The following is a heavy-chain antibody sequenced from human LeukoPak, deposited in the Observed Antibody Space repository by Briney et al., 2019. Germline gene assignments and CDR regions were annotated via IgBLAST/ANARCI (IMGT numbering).Heavy chain of an antibody. D-gene: IGHD3-10*01. Sequence: GESLKISCKGSGCHFSNYWIGWVRQMPGKGLEWMGIIYPGDSNTRSSPSFQGQVTISADKSIATAFLQWSSLKASDTAIYYCARRLWFGDQEVFDVWGQGTMVTVSS. J-gene: IGHJ3*01. CDR3: ARRLWFGDQEVFDV. V-gene: IGHV5-51*01. CDR1: GCHFSNYW. CDR2: IYPGDSNT.